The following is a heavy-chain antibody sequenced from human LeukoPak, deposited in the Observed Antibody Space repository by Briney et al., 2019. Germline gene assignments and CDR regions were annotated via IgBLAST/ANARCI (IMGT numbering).Heavy chain of an antibody. CDR2: ISRTSSYI. Sequence: GGSLRLSCAASGFTFSSYGMIWVRQAPGKGLEWVSSISRTSSYIYYADSLKGRFTISRDNAKNSLYLQMNSLRAEDTAVYYCARDLGGGSYYIDYWGQGTLVTVSS. V-gene: IGHV3-21*01. CDR3: ARDLGGGSYYIDY. J-gene: IGHJ4*02. D-gene: IGHD1-26*01. CDR1: GFTFSSYG.